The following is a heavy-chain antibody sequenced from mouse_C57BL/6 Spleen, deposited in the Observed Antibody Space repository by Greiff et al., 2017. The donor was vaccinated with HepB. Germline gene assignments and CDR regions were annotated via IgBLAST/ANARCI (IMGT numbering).Heavy chain of an antibody. CDR1: GFTFSDYY. CDR3: ARDRGDCFDY. Sequence: EVQVVESEGGLVQPGSSMKLSCTASGFTFSDYYMAWVRQVPEKGLEWVANINYDGSSTYYLDSLKSRFIISRDNAKNILYLQMSSLKSEDTATYYCARDRGDCFDYWGQGTTLTVSS. J-gene: IGHJ2*01. V-gene: IGHV5-16*01. D-gene: IGHD3-3*01. CDR2: INYDGSST.